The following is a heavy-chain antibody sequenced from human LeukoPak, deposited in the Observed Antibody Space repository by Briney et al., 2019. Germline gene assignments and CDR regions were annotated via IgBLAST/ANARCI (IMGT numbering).Heavy chain of an antibody. V-gene: IGHV3-21*01. D-gene: IGHD5-18*01. CDR2: ISSSSSYI. Sequence: PGGSLRLSCAASGFTFSSYSMNWVRQAPGKGLEWVSSISSSSSYIYYADSVKGRFTISRGNAKNSLYLQMNSLRAEDTAVYYCARVRGYSYGPNDYWGQGTLVTVAS. J-gene: IGHJ4*02. CDR1: GFTFSSYS. CDR3: ARVRGYSYGPNDY.